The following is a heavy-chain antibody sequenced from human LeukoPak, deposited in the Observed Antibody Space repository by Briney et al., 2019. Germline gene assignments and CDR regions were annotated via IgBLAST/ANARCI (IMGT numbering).Heavy chain of an antibody. Sequence: GGSLRLSCAASEFTYGMNWVRQAPGKGLECVSAISSSGSNTYYADSVKGRFTISRDNSKNTLYLQMNSLRAEDTAVYYCARTPGYYDILTGPLDYWGQGTLVTVSS. CDR2: ISSSGSNT. CDR1: EFTYG. D-gene: IGHD3-9*01. CDR3: ARTPGYYDILTGPLDY. J-gene: IGHJ4*02. V-gene: IGHV3-23*01.